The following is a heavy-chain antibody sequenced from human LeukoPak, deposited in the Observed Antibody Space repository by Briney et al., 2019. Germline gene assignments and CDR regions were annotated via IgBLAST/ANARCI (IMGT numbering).Heavy chain of an antibody. J-gene: IGHJ4*02. CDR2: INHSGST. CDR1: GMSFSGYY. D-gene: IGHD3-10*01. Sequence: SETLSLTCAVYGMSFSGYYLSWIRQPPGKGLEWVGEINHSGSTNYNPSLKSRINISVDTSKNQFSLKLRSVTAADTAVYYCARGRFNCYYGSGSFYPLLFDYWRQGPLVTVSS. CDR3: ARGRFNCYYGSGSFYPLLFDY. V-gene: IGHV4-34*01.